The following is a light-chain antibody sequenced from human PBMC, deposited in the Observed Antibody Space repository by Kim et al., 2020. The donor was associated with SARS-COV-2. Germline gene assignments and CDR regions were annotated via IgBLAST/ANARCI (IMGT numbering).Light chain of an antibody. CDR3: QQSYSTPPYT. CDR1: QSISSY. Sequence: DIQMTQSPSSLSASVGDRVTITCRASQSISSYLNWYQQKPGKAPKLLIYAASSLQSGVPSRFSGSGSGTYFTLTISSLQPEDFATYYCQQSYSTPPYTFGQGTKLEI. V-gene: IGKV1-39*01. J-gene: IGKJ2*01. CDR2: AAS.